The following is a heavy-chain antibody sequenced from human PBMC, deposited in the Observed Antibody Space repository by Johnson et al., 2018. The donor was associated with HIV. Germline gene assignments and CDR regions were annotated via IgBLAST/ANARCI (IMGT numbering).Heavy chain of an antibody. J-gene: IGHJ3*02. V-gene: IGHV3-23*04. CDR3: AKALSIFGSGVKEAFDI. CDR2: ISGSGGST. Sequence: VQLVESGGGLVQPGGSLRLSCVASGFTFSSYAMTWVRQAPGKGLEWVSSISGSGGSTFYADSVKGRFTISRDNSKNTLYLQMNSLRAEDTAVYYCAKALSIFGSGVKEAFDIWGQGTMVTVSS. CDR1: GFTFSSYA. D-gene: IGHD3-10*01.